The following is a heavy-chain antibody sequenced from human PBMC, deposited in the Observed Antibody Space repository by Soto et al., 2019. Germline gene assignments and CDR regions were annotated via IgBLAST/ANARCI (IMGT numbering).Heavy chain of an antibody. D-gene: IGHD1-7*01. Sequence: QVQLVESGGGVVQPGRSLRLSCAASGFTLTGYGMHWVRQAPGKGLEWVAVIWYDGGNKYHTDSVKGRFTISRDNSKNTLYLQMNSLRAEDTAVYYCARGNWNYGYFDYWGQGTLVTVSS. V-gene: IGHV3-33*01. CDR1: GFTLTGYG. CDR2: IWYDGGNK. J-gene: IGHJ4*02. CDR3: ARGNWNYGYFDY.